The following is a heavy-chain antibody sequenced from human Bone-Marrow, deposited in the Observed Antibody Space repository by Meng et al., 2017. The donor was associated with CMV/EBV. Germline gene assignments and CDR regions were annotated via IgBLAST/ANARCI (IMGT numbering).Heavy chain of an antibody. Sequence: GESLKISCAASGFTFSNYGMHWVRQAPGKGLEWVAVIWYDGSNKYYADSVKGRFTISRDNSKNTLYLQMNSLRAEDTAVYYCAKGVGAAFAYWGPGNLVNVSS. V-gene: IGHV3-33*06. CDR2: IWYDGSNK. D-gene: IGHD1-26*01. CDR1: GFTFSNYG. CDR3: AKGVGAAFAY. J-gene: IGHJ4*02.